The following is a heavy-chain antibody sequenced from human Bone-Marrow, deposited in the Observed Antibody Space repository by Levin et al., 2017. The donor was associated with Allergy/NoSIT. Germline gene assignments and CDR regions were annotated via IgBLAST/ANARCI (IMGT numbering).Heavy chain of an antibody. Sequence: ASQTLSLTCAVSGYSISSGYYWGWIRQPPGKGLEWIGSIHLSGNTHYNPSLKSRVTISVDTSKNQFSLKLSSVTAADTAVYYCAREVPNEYYHYWGQGTLVTVSS. CDR2: IHLSGNT. CDR3: AREVPNEYYHY. CDR1: GYSISSGYY. V-gene: IGHV4-38-2*02. J-gene: IGHJ1*01.